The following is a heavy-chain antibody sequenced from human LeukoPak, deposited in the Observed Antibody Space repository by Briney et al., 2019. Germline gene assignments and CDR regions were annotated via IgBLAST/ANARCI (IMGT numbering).Heavy chain of an antibody. CDR1: GGSFSGYY. Sequence: SETLSLTCAVYGGSFSGYYWSWIRQPPGKGLEWIGEINHSGSTNYNPSLKSRVTISVDTSKNQFSLKLSSVTAADTAVYYCARHRQQLVHFDYWGQGTLVTVSS. D-gene: IGHD6-13*01. V-gene: IGHV4-34*01. J-gene: IGHJ4*02. CDR2: INHSGST. CDR3: ARHRQQLVHFDY.